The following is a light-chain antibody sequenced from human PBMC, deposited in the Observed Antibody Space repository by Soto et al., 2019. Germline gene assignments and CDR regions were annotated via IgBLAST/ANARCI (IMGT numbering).Light chain of an antibody. CDR1: QSLGIW. J-gene: IGKJ1*01. Sequence: DIQMTQSPSTLSASVGDRVTITCRASQSLGIWLAWHQQKPGKAPKLLIYDASTLKSGVPSRFSGSGSGTKFTLTISILQPDDFATYYCQEYNSYSGTFXQGTKV. CDR2: DAS. CDR3: QEYNSYSGT. V-gene: IGKV1-5*01.